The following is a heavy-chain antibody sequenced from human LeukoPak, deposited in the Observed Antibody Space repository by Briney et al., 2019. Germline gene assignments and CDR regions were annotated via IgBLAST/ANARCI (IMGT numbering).Heavy chain of an antibody. V-gene: IGHV5-51*01. CDR1: GYSFTSYW. Sequence: HGESLKISCKGSGYSFTSYWIGWVRQMPGKGLEWMGIIYPGDSDTRYSPSFQGQVTISADKSISTAYLQWSSLKASDTAMYYCARGYYDILTGLKEVWFDPWGQGTLVTVSS. CDR3: ARGYYDILTGLKEVWFDP. J-gene: IGHJ5*02. CDR2: IYPGDSDT. D-gene: IGHD3-9*01.